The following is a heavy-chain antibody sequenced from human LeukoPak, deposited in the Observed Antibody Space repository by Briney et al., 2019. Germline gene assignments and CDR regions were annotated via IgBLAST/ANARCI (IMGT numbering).Heavy chain of an antibody. D-gene: IGHD1-14*01. J-gene: IGHJ5*02. CDR3: AKGGPEASAGLSWSDP. CDR2: IYTSGST. V-gene: IGHV4-61*02. Sequence: PSETLSLTCTVSGGSISSGSYYWSWIRQPAGKGLEWIGRIYTSGSTNYNPSLKSRVTISVDTSKNQFSLKLTSVTAADTAVYYCAKGGPEASAGLSWSDPWGQGTLVTVSS. CDR1: GGSISSGSYY.